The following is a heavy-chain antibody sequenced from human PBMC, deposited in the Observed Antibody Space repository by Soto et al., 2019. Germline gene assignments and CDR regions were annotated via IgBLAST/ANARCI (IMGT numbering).Heavy chain of an antibody. Sequence: PGGSLRLSCVGSGFTFSNHWMNWVRQAPGQGLEWVANIKADGSEKYYVDSVKGRFTISRDNAKNSLYLQMNSLRAEDTAVHYCARARGVDYWGQGTQVTVSS. J-gene: IGHJ4*02. CDR3: ARARGVDY. D-gene: IGHD3-16*01. V-gene: IGHV3-7*03. CDR2: IKADGSEK. CDR1: GFTFSNHW.